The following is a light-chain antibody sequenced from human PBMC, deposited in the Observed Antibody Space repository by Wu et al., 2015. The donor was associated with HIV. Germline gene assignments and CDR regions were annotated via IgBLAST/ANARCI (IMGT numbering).Light chain of an antibody. V-gene: IGKV3-20*01. CDR3: QQYSNSLYT. J-gene: IGKJ2*01. CDR2: GAS. Sequence: EIVLTQSPGTLSLSPGEGATLSCRASQTITSSYLSWYQQKPGQAPRLLIYGASNRATGIPDRFSGSGSGTHFTLTISRLEPEDFAVYYCQQYSNSLYTFGQGTKLEIK. CDR1: QTITSSY.